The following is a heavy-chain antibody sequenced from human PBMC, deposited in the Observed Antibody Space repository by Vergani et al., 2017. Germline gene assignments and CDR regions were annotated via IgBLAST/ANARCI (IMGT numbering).Heavy chain of an antibody. CDR3: ASRDITIFGVVIIRGYYYYGMDV. V-gene: IGHV1-18*01. CDR2: ISAYNGKT. Sequence: QVHLVQSGAEVKKPGASVKVSCKTSGYTFSSYGISWVRQAPGQGLEWMGWISAYNGKTDYAQKFQGRVTITADESTSTAYMELSSLRSEDTAVYYCASRDITIFGVVIIRGYYYYGMDVWGQGTTVTVSS. J-gene: IGHJ6*02. D-gene: IGHD3-3*01. CDR1: GYTFSSYG.